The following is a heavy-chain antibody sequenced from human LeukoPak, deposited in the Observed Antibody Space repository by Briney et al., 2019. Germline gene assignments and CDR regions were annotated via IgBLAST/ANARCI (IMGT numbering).Heavy chain of an antibody. CDR3: AGDFGSSGWFDYYYYYYGMDV. V-gene: IGHV1-8*01. D-gene: IGHD6-19*01. Sequence: ASVKVSCKASGYTFTSYDINWVRQATGQGLEWMGWMNPNSGNTGYAQKFQGRVTMTRNTSISTAYMELSSLRSEDTAVYYCAGDFGSSGWFDYYYYYYGMDVWGQGTTVTVSS. CDR1: GYTFTSYD. CDR2: MNPNSGNT. J-gene: IGHJ6*02.